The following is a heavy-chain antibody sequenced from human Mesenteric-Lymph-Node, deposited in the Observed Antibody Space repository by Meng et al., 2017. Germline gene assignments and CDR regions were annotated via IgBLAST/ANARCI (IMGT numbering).Heavy chain of an antibody. D-gene: IGHD3-10*01. CDR1: GGSISSYY. Sequence: QWQLQESGPGLVKPSETLSLTCTVSGGSISSYYWNWIRQPPGKGLEWIGNIYYSGSTNYNPSLKSRVTISVDTSKNQFSLKLSSVTAADTAVYYCARASSPRDWFDPWGQGTLVTVSS. CDR3: ARASSPRDWFDP. V-gene: IGHV4-59*01. J-gene: IGHJ5*02. CDR2: IYYSGST.